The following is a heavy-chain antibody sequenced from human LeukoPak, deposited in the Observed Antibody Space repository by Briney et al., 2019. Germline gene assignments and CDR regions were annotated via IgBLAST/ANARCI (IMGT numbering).Heavy chain of an antibody. V-gene: IGHV3-30*02. D-gene: IGHD5-12*01. Sequence: GRSLRLSCAASGFTFSSYAMHWVRQAPGKGLEWVAFTRLDGSNTSNADSVKGRFIISRDNSKNTLYLQMNSLRVEDTAVYYCAKDRRGFSGYGIHYWGQGILVTVSS. CDR2: TRLDGSNT. CDR3: AKDRRGFSGYGIHY. J-gene: IGHJ4*02. CDR1: GFTFSSYA.